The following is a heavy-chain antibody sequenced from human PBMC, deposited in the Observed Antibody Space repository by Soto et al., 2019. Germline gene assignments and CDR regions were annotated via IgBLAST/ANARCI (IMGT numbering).Heavy chain of an antibody. CDR2: MHVENGNT. CDR1: GYPFSHYN. D-gene: IGHD6-19*01. V-gene: IGHV1-3*01. Sequence: QVQLVQSGAEVKEPGASVKVSCMASGYPFSHYNMHWVRQAPGQRLEWMAWMHVENGNTKYSQKFEGRVTVTRDTSANTAYMELSGLRSEDTAVYYCARDGAALADDLDCWGQGTLVTVSS. J-gene: IGHJ4*02. CDR3: ARDGAALADDLDC.